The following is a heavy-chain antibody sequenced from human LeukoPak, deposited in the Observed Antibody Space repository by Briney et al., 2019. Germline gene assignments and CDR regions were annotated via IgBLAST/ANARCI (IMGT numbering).Heavy chain of an antibody. CDR3: ARVGYSYGLDY. CDR1: GFTFSNAW. J-gene: IGHJ4*02. CDR2: ISSSGSTI. Sequence: GGSLRLSCAASGFTFSNAWMSWVRQAPGKGLEWVSYISSSGSTIYYADSVKGRFTISRDNAKNSLYLQMNSLRAEDTAVYYCARVGYSYGLDYWGQGTLVTVSS. V-gene: IGHV3-11*01. D-gene: IGHD5-18*01.